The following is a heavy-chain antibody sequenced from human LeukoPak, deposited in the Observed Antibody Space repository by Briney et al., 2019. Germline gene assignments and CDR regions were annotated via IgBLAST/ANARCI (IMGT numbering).Heavy chain of an antibody. CDR1: GGSISSYY. D-gene: IGHD3-3*01. CDR2: IYTSGST. V-gene: IGHV4-4*07. CDR3: ARETLYYDFWSGPPYYYMDV. J-gene: IGHJ6*03. Sequence: SETLSLTCTVSGGSISSYYWSWVRQPAGKGLEWIGRIYTSGSTNYNPSLKSRVTMSVDTSKNQFSLKLSSVTAADTAVYYCARETLYYDFWSGPPYYYMDVWGKGTTATVSS.